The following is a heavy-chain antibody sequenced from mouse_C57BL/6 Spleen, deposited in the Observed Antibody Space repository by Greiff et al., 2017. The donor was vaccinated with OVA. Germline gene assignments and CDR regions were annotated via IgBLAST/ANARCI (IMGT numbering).Heavy chain of an antibody. D-gene: IGHD2-4*01. CDR2: IWRGGST. Sequence: VQLQQSGPGLVQPSQSLSITCTVSGFSLTSYGVHWVRQSPGKGLEWLGVIWRGGSTDYNAAFISRLSISKDNSKSQVFFKMNSLQADDTAIYYCARSDYDGWFAYWGQGTLVTVSA. J-gene: IGHJ3*01. CDR1: GFSLTSYG. CDR3: ARSDYDGWFAY. V-gene: IGHV2-2*01.